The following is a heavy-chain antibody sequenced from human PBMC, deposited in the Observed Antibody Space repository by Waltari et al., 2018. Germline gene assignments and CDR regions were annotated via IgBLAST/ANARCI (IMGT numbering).Heavy chain of an antibody. CDR2: ISYDGSNQ. CDR1: GSSFRSHG. J-gene: IGHJ6*03. V-gene: IGHV3-30*18. D-gene: IGHD3-3*01. CDR3: AKDDRDSDFWSGSNRLAYDMDV. Sequence: QVQLVESGGGVVQPGRSLRLSCVASGSSFRSHGIHRGRRAPGKGLGWVAVISYDGSNQYYGDAVKGRVTISRDNSKNTVHLQMDSLRAEDTAVYYCAKDDRDSDFWSGSNRLAYDMDVWGKGTTVTISS.